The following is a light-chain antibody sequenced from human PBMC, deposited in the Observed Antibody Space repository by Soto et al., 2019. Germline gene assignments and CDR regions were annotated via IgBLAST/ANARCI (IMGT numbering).Light chain of an antibody. J-gene: IGKJ2*01. CDR1: QSISSY. Sequence: DIQMTQSPSSLSASVGDRVTMTCRASQSISSYLNWYQQKPGKAPKLLIYASSSLQSVVPSKFSGSGSGTDFTLTISSLQPEDFATYYCQQSYTTPKTFGLGTMLEIK. CDR3: QQSYTTPKT. V-gene: IGKV1-39*01. CDR2: ASS.